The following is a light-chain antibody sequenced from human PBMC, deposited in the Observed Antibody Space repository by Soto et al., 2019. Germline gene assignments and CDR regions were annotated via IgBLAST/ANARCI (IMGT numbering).Light chain of an antibody. V-gene: IGKV1-33*01. CDR3: QQDDNLLT. CDR2: DAS. CDR1: QGIRNY. J-gene: IGKJ4*01. Sequence: DIPMTQSPPSLSSSVGDRVTITCQASQGIRNYVNWYQQKPGKAPKLLIYDASNLETGVPSRFSGSGYATDFTFTISSLQPEDVAKYYCQQDDNLLTFGGGTKVEIK.